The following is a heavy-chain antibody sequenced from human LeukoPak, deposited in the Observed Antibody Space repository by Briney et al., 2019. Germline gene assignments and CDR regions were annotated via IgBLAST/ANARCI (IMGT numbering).Heavy chain of an antibody. J-gene: IGHJ4*02. Sequence: GGSLRLSCAASGFTFSSYAMSWVRQAPGKGREWVSAISGSGGSTYYADSVKGRFTISRDNSKNTLYLQINSLRAEDTAVYYCARRRVGYDYWGQGTLATVSS. V-gene: IGHV3-23*01. CDR3: ARRRVGYDY. D-gene: IGHD6-25*01. CDR1: GFTFSSYA. CDR2: ISGSGGST.